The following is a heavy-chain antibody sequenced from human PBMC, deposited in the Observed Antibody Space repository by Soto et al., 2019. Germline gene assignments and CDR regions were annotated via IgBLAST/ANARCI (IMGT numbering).Heavy chain of an antibody. CDR3: ARDVVVTAIYYYYGMDV. D-gene: IGHD2-21*02. CDR2: ISSSGSTI. CDR1: GFTFSSYE. J-gene: IGHJ6*02. V-gene: IGHV3-48*03. Sequence: GGSLRLSCGASGFTFSSYEMNWVRQAPGKGLEWVSYISSSGSTIYYADSVKGRFTISRDNAKNSLYLQMNSLRAEDTAVYYCARDVVVTAIYYYYGMDVWGQGTTVTVSS.